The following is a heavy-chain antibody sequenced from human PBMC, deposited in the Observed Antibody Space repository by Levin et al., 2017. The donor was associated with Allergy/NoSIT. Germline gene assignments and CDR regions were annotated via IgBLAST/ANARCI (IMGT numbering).Heavy chain of an antibody. CDR2: ISSSSSTI. CDR3: VIGSGLRYIDWSTY. J-gene: IGHJ4*02. Sequence: LSLTCAASGFTFSSSSMNWVRQAPGKGLEWVSYISSSSSTIYYADSVKGRFTISRDNAKNSLYLQINSLRAADTAVYYCVIGSGLRYIDWSTYWGQGTLVTVYS. V-gene: IGHV3-48*01. CDR1: GFTFSSSS. D-gene: IGHD3-9*01.